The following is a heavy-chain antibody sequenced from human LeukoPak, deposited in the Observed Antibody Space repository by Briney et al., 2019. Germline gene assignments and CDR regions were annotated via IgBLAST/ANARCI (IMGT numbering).Heavy chain of an antibody. CDR2: INSDGSST. J-gene: IGHJ5*02. D-gene: IGHD2-21*02. CDR1: GFTFSSYW. Sequence: PGGSLRLSCAASGFTFSSYWMHWVRQAPGKGLVWVSRINSDGSSTSYADSVKGRFTISRDNAKNTLYLQMNSPRAEDTAVYYCARDIVVVTAMSWFDPWGQGTLVTVSS. CDR3: ARDIVVVTAMSWFDP. V-gene: IGHV3-74*01.